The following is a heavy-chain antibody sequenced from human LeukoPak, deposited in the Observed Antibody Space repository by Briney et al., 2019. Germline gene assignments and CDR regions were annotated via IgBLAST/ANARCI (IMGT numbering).Heavy chain of an antibody. J-gene: IGHJ4*02. Sequence: GGSLRLSCTASGFTFSSYAMSWFRQAPGKGLEWVSVISGSGGSTYYGDPVKGRFPISRDNSKNTLYLQMNSLRAGDTAVYYCAKDGVVTITFDYWGQGTLVTVSS. CDR2: ISGSGGST. CDR3: AKDGVVTITFDY. V-gene: IGHV3-23*01. D-gene: IGHD3-16*01. CDR1: GFTFSSYA.